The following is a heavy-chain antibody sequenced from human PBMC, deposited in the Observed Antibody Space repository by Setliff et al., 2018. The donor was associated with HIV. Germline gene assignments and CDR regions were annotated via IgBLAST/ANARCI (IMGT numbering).Heavy chain of an antibody. Sequence: GESLRLSCAASGFTFSSYGMHWVRQAPGKGLGWVAFIRYDGSNKYYADSVKGRFTISRDNSKNTLYLQMNSLRAEDTAVYYCAKDRYYDSSGSPFDYWGQGTLVTVSS. CDR1: GFTFSSYG. V-gene: IGHV3-30*02. CDR3: AKDRYYDSSGSPFDY. J-gene: IGHJ4*02. CDR2: IRYDGSNK. D-gene: IGHD3-22*01.